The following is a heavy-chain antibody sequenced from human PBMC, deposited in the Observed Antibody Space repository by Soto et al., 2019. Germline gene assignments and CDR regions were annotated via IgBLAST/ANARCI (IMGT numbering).Heavy chain of an antibody. CDR1: GGSISSGGYY. CDR3: AREAYSGYDWFRYFDY. CDR2: IYYSGST. J-gene: IGHJ4*02. V-gene: IGHV4-31*03. D-gene: IGHD5-12*01. Sequence: QVQLQESGPGLVKPSQTLSLTCTASGGSISSGGYYWSWIRQHPGKGLEWIGYIYYSGSTYYNPSLKSRVTISVDTSKNQFSLKLSSVTAADTAVYYCAREAYSGYDWFRYFDYWGQGTLVTVSS.